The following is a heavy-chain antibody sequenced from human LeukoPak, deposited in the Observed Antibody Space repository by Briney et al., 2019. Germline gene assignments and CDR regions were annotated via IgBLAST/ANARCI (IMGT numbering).Heavy chain of an antibody. D-gene: IGHD2-15*01. Sequence: EASVKVSCKASGGTFSSYAISWVRQAPGQGLEWMGGIIPIFGTANYAQKFQGRVTITADESTSTAYMELSSLRSEDTAVYYCARDRGSYQAAQFNWFDPWGQGTLVTVSS. J-gene: IGHJ5*02. V-gene: IGHV1-69*13. CDR1: GGTFSSYA. CDR2: IIPIFGTA. CDR3: ARDRGSYQAAQFNWFDP.